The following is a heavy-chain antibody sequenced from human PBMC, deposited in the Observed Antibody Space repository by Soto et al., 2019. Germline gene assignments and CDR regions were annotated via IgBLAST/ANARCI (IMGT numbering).Heavy chain of an antibody. CDR2: INAGNGNT. V-gene: IGHV1-3*01. D-gene: IGHD3-3*01. Sequence: VSCKASGYTFTSYAMHWVRQAPGQRLEWMGWINAGNGNTKYSQKFQGRVTITRDTSASTAYMELSSLRSEDTAVYYCARTYYDFWSGYEDAFDIWGQGTMVTVS. CDR3: ARTYYDFWSGYEDAFDI. J-gene: IGHJ3*02. CDR1: GYTFTSYA.